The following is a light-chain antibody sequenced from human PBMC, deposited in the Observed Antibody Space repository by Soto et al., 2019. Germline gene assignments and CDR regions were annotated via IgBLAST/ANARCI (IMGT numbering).Light chain of an antibody. CDR1: QGISSY. Sequence: DLQLTQSPSFLSASVGDRVTITCRASQGISSYLAWYQQKPGKAPKLLIYAASTLQSGVPSRFSGSGSGTEFTLTFSSLQPEDFATYYCQQLNSYPITFGQGTRLEIK. CDR2: AAS. CDR3: QQLNSYPIT. J-gene: IGKJ5*01. V-gene: IGKV1-9*01.